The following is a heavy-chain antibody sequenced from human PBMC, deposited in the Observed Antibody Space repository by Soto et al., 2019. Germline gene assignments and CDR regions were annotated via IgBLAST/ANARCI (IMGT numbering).Heavy chain of an antibody. CDR1: GGSISSGGYS. J-gene: IGHJ3*02. CDR2: IYHSGST. Sequence: QLQLQESGSGLVKPSQTLSLTCAVSGGSISSGGYSWSWIRQPPGKGLEWIGYIYHSGSTYYHPSLKSRVTISVDRSKYQFSLKLSSVTAADTAVYYCASRYCSGGSCFEADAFDIWGQGTMVTVSS. D-gene: IGHD2-15*01. CDR3: ASRYCSGGSCFEADAFDI. V-gene: IGHV4-30-2*01.